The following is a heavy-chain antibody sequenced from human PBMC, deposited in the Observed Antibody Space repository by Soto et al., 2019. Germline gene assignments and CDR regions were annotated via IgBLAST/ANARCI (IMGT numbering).Heavy chain of an antibody. J-gene: IGHJ4*02. D-gene: IGHD6-19*01. CDR1: GFTFSSYG. CDR3: AKNLGSSGWYFDY. V-gene: IGHV3-30*18. CDR2: ISYDGSNK. Sequence: QVQLVESGGGVVQPGRFLRLSCAASGFTFSSYGMHWVRQAPGKGLEWVAVISYDGSNKYYADSVKGRFTISRDNSKNTLYLQMNSLRAEDTAVYYCAKNLGSSGWYFDYWGQGTLVTVSS.